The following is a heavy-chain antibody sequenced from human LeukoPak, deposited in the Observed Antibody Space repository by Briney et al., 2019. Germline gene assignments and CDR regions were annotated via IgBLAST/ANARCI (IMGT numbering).Heavy chain of an antibody. CDR1: GVSISSGDYY. D-gene: IGHD6-6*01. J-gene: IGHJ4*02. V-gene: IGHV4-30-4*01. Sequence: PSETLSLTCTVSGVSISSGDYYWSWIRQPPGKGLEWIGYIYYSGSTYYNPSLKSRVTISVDTSKNQFSLKLSSVTAADTAVYYCARHFSSQYGSLHYWGQGTLVTVSS. CDR3: ARHFSSQYGSLHY. CDR2: IYYSGST.